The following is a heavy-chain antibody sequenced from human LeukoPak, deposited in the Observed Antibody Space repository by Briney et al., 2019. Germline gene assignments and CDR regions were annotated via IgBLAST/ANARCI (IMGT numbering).Heavy chain of an antibody. J-gene: IGHJ4*02. CDR2: LYSDGNT. V-gene: IGHV3-53*01. D-gene: IGHD1-14*01. Sequence: GGSLRLSCAASGFTVITNDMTWVCQAPGKGLEWVSVLYSDGNTKYADSVQGRFTISRDNSKNTLYLEMNSLSPDDTAVYYCARGVEPLAANTLAYWGQETLVTVSS. CDR3: ARGVEPLAANTLAY. CDR1: GFTVITND.